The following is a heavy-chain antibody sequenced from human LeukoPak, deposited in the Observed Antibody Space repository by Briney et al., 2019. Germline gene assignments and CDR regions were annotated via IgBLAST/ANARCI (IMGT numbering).Heavy chain of an antibody. J-gene: IGHJ4*02. CDR3: TRDRVAALAYCGGDCYSGFDY. D-gene: IGHD2-21*02. CDR1: GFTFGDYA. Sequence: GGSLRLSCTASGFTFGDYAMSWVRQAPGKGLEWVGFIRSKAYGGTTEYAASVKGRFTISRDDSKSIAYLQMNSLKTEDTAVYYCTRDRVAALAYCGGDCYSGFDYWGQGTLVAVSS. V-gene: IGHV3-49*04. CDR2: IRSKAYGGTT.